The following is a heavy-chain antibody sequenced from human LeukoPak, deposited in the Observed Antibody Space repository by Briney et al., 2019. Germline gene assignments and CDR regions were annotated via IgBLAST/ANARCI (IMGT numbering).Heavy chain of an antibody. CDR1: GHSLTSYY. V-gene: IGHV4-59*01. CDR3: ARVRRPTTGDKEVWGVITGGLYMDV. Sequence: SETLSLTCTLSGHSLTSYYWSWIRHSPGKGLEWIGYIYYRGRTNNNPSLKSQATIPVATSKNQFTLKLTSANAATTAVYYCARVRRPTTGDKEVWGVITGGLYMDVWGKGTTVTIPS. D-gene: IGHD3-10*01. CDR2: IYYRGRT. J-gene: IGHJ6*03.